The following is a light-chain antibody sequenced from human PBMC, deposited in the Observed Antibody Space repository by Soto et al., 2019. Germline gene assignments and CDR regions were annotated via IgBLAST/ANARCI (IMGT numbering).Light chain of an antibody. CDR1: PSDVGASNY. CDR3: SSSAGTKNMV. Sequence: QSALTQPPSASGSPGQSVTISCTGTPSDVGASNYVSWYQQHPGKAPKLMISDVSKRPSGVPDRFSGSKSGNTASLTVSGLQAEDEADYYCSSSAGTKNMVFGAGTKVTVL. CDR2: DVS. J-gene: IGLJ2*01. V-gene: IGLV2-8*01.